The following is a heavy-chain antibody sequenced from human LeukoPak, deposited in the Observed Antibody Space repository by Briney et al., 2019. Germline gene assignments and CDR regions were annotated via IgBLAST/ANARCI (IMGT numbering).Heavy chain of an antibody. CDR2: ISAYNGNT. D-gene: IGHD3-22*01. CDR3: ARDRRAYDSSGYYFYYY. V-gene: IGHV1-18*01. J-gene: IGHJ4*02. CDR1: GGTFSSYA. Sequence: ASVKVSCKASGGTFSSYAISWVRQAPRQGLEWMGWISAYNGNTNYAQKLQGRVTMTTDTSTSTAYMELRSLRSDDTAVYYCARDRRAYDSSGYYFYYYWGQGTLVTVSS.